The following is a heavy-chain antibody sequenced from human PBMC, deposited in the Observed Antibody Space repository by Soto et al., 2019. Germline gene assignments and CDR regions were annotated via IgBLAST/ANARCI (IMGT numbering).Heavy chain of an antibody. Sequence: QVQVVESGGGLVKPGGSLRLPCPASGFTFSDFYMSWIRQAPGKGLEWLSYISSSSSHTNYADSVKGRFTISRDNAKKSLYLQMNSLRVDDTAVYYCARGTAQPEYWGQGTLVTVSS. CDR1: GFTFSDFY. D-gene: IGHD1-1*01. V-gene: IGHV3-11*05. CDR3: ARGTAQPEY. CDR2: ISSSSSHT. J-gene: IGHJ4*02.